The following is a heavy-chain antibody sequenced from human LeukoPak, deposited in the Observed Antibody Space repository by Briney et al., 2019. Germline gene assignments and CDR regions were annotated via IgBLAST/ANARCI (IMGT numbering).Heavy chain of an antibody. CDR1: GFIFDDYA. CDR3: AKDGVVAALGDNWFDP. J-gene: IGHJ5*02. V-gene: IGHV3-43D*03. D-gene: IGHD2-15*01. CDR2: ISWEGGSV. Sequence: GGSLRLSCAASGFIFDDYAMHWVRQAPGKGLEWVSLISWEGGSVYYAGSVKGRFTISRDNSKNSLYLQMNSLRPEDTAFYYCAKDGVVAALGDNWFDPWGQGTLVTVSS.